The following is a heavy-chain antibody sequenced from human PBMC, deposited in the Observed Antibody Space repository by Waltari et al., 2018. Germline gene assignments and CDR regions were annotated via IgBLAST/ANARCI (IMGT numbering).Heavy chain of an antibody. D-gene: IGHD3-10*01. CDR2: IIPSFGTA. Sequence: QVQLVQSGAEVKKPGSSVKVSCKASGGTFSSYAISWVRQAPGQGLEWMGGIIPSFGTANYAQKVQGRVTITADESTSTAYMELSSLRSDDTALYYCAKKVGTYNWFDPWGQGTLVTVSS. CDR1: GGTFSSYA. V-gene: IGHV1-69*13. CDR3: AKKVGTYNWFDP. J-gene: IGHJ5*02.